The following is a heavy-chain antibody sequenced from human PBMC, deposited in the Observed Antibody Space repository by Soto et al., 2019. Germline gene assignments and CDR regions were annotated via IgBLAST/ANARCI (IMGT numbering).Heavy chain of an antibody. CDR3: AREGSPNPRDFWSGYFDY. V-gene: IGHV3-66*01. Sequence: EVQLVESGGGLVQPGGSLRLSCAASGFTVSSNYMSWVRQAPGKGLEWVSVIYSGGSTYYADSVKGRFTISRDNSKNTLYLQMNSRRAEDTAVYYGAREGSPNPRDFWSGYFDYWGQGTLVTVSS. CDR2: IYSGGST. CDR1: GFTVSSNY. J-gene: IGHJ4*02. D-gene: IGHD3-3*01.